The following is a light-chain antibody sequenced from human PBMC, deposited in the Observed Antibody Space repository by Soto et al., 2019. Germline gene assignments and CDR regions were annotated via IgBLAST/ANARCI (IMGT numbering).Light chain of an antibody. Sequence: EIVLTHSPGTLSLSPGERATLSCRASQSVTSTSLAWYQQKPGQAPRLLISGASTRATGIPARFSGSGSGTEFTLTISSLQSEDFAVYYCQQYNNWPTFGQGTKVDIK. CDR3: QQYNNWPT. J-gene: IGKJ1*01. V-gene: IGKV3-15*01. CDR2: GAS. CDR1: QSVTST.